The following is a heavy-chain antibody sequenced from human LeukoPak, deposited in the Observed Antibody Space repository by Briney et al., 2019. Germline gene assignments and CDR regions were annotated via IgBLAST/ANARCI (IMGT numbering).Heavy chain of an antibody. D-gene: IGHD2-15*01. Sequence: GGSLRLSCAASGXTFSSFWMNWVRQAPAKGLELVGNGKQDGSEKYYVDSVKSRFTISRDNATNSLYLLMHSLRAEDTAMYYCAGGQGWLLDYWGQGTLVTVSS. CDR2: GKQDGSEK. J-gene: IGHJ4*02. V-gene: IGHV3-7*05. CDR1: GXTFSSFW. CDR3: AGGQGWLLDY.